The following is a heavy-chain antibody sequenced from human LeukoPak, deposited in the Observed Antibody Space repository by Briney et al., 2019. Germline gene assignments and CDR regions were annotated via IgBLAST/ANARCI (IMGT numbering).Heavy chain of an antibody. V-gene: IGHV3-30-3*01. CDR3: ARGARSSGYYYGSLY. Sequence: GGSLRLSCAASGFTFSTYSMHWVRQAPGKGLEWVALISYDGSNNYYADSVKGRFTISRDNSKNTVYLQMNSLRGDDTAMYYCARGARSSGYYYGSLYWGQGTLVTVSS. D-gene: IGHD3-22*01. J-gene: IGHJ4*02. CDR2: ISYDGSNN. CDR1: GFTFSTYS.